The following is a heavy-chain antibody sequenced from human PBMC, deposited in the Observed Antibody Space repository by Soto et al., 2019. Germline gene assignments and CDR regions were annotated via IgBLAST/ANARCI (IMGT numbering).Heavy chain of an antibody. CDR3: ATDDSSVLEYFDY. V-gene: IGHV3-11*06. CDR1: GFTFSTYA. CDR2: ISSSTFYT. J-gene: IGHJ4*02. Sequence: GGSLRLSCAASGFTFSTYALSWIRQAPGKGLEWVSYISSSTFYTNYADSVKGRFTISRDNAKNSLYLQMNSLRAEDTAVYYCATDDSSVLEYFDYWGQGIPVTVSS. D-gene: IGHD3-22*01.